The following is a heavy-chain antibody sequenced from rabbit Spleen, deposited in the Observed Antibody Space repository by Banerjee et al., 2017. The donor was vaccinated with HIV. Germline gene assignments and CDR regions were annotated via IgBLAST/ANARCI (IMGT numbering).Heavy chain of an antibody. Sequence: QQQLEESGGGRVKPGGTLTLTCKASGIDFSSYYYMCWVRQSPGKGLEWIACIAVGSGGFTYYANWAKGRFPISKPSSTTVTLQMASLTAADTATYFCARYTGTSFSSYGMDLWGPGTLVTVS. CDR1: GIDFSSYYY. D-gene: IGHD8-1*01. CDR2: IAVGSGGFT. J-gene: IGHJ6*01. CDR3: ARYTGTSFSSYGMDL. V-gene: IGHV1S45*01.